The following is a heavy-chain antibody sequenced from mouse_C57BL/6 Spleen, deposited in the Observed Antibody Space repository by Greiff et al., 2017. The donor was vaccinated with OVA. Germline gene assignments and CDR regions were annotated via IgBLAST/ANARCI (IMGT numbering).Heavy chain of an antibody. J-gene: IGHJ1*03. Sequence: QVQLQQPGAELVKPGASVKVSCKASGYTFTSYWMHWVKQRPGQGLEWIGRIHPSDSDTNYNQKFKGKATLTVDKSSSKAYMQLSSLTSEDSAVYYCATYDGSSYGYCDVWGTGTTVTVSS. CDR2: IHPSDSDT. V-gene: IGHV1-74*01. CDR3: ATYDGSSYGYCDV. CDR1: GYTFTSYW. D-gene: IGHD1-1*01.